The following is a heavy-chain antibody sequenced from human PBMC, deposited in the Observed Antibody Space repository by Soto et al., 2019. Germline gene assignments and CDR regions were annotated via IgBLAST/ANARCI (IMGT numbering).Heavy chain of an antibody. D-gene: IGHD3-10*01. CDR3: AREWDYYASRTYSNWFDP. CDR2: ISPYNGNT. V-gene: IGHV1-18*01. Sequence: QVQLVQSGAEVKKPGASVKVSCKASGYTFTSYGLTWVRQAPGQGLEWMGWISPYNGNTNYAQKFQGRVTMTTDTSTSTAYMELRSLRYDDTAVYYCAREWDYYASRTYSNWFDPWGQGTLVTVSS. J-gene: IGHJ5*02. CDR1: GYTFTSYG.